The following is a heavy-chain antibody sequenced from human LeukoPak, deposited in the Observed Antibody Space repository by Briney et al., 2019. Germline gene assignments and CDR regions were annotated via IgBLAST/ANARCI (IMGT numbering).Heavy chain of an antibody. D-gene: IGHD3-22*01. CDR3: ARLERDDSCGYYYDAFDI. Sequence: SQTLSLTCTVSGGSLSSGSYYWSWIRQPAGKGLEWIGRIYTSGSTNYNPSLKSRVTISVDTSKNQFSLKLSSVTAADTAVYYCARLERDDSCGYYYDAFDIWGQGTMVTVSS. V-gene: IGHV4-61*02. CDR2: IYTSGST. CDR1: GGSLSSGSYY. J-gene: IGHJ3*02.